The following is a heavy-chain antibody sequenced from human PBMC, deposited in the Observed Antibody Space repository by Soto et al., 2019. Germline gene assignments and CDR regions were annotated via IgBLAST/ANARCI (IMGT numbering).Heavy chain of an antibody. D-gene: IGHD2-15*01. CDR3: ARVPDRPNGIFGFLDPYFDY. J-gene: IGHJ4*02. V-gene: IGHV1-2*04. CDR1: GYTFTGYY. Sequence: QVQLVQSGAEVKKPGASVKVSCKASGYTFTGYYMHWVRQAPGQGLEWMGWINPNSGGTNYAQKFQGWVTMTRDTAISTAYMELSRLRSDDTAVYYCARVPDRPNGIFGFLDPYFDYWGQGTLVTVSS. CDR2: INPNSGGT.